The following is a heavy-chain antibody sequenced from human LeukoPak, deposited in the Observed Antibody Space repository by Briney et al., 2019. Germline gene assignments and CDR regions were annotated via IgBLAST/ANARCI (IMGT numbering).Heavy chain of an antibody. V-gene: IGHV4-31*03. D-gene: IGHD5-18*01. CDR3: ARGLDTAMDL. J-gene: IGHJ4*02. Sequence: SETLSLTCTVSGGSISSGGYYWSWIRQHPGKGLEWIEYIYYSGSTYYNPSLKSRVTISVDTSKNQFSLKLSSVTAADTAVYYCARGLDTAMDLWGQGTLVTVSS. CDR1: GGSISSGGYY. CDR2: IYYSGST.